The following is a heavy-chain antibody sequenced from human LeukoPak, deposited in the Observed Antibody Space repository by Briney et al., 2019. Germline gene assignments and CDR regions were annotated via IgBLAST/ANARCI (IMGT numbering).Heavy chain of an antibody. CDR1: GFSFSNYA. CDR3: ASGLFQGAFDI. J-gene: IGHJ3*02. V-gene: IGHV3-21*01. D-gene: IGHD2-15*01. Sequence: GSLRLSCAASGFSFSNYAMNWVRQAPGKGLEWVSSISSSSSYIYYADSVKGRFTISRDNAKNSLYLQMNSLRAEDTAVYYCASGLFQGAFDIWGQGTMVTVSS. CDR2: ISSSSSYI.